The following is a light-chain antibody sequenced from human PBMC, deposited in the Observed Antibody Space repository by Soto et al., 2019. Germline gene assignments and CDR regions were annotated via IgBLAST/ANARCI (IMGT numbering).Light chain of an antibody. CDR2: LGS. Sequence: DIVMTQSPLSLPVTPGEPASISCRSSQSLLYSNGYNYLDWYVQKPGQSPQLLICLGSDRASGVPDRFSGSGSGTDFTLKISRVEAEDVGIYYCMQSLQTPWTFGQGTKVDIK. V-gene: IGKV2-28*01. J-gene: IGKJ1*01. CDR3: MQSLQTPWT. CDR1: QSLLYSNGYNY.